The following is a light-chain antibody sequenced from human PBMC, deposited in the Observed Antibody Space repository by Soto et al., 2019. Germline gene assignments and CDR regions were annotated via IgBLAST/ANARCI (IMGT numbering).Light chain of an antibody. J-gene: IGKJ1*01. CDR3: QQRLNWPPG. Sequence: EIFLTQSPDTLSLSPGERATLTCRASQSVTNYIAWYQQRPGQAPRLLIYDAPNRATGVPARFSGSRSGTDFTLTISDLEPADFGLYYCQQRLNWPPGFGQGTKVEIK. CDR1: QSVTNY. CDR2: DAP. V-gene: IGKV3-11*01.